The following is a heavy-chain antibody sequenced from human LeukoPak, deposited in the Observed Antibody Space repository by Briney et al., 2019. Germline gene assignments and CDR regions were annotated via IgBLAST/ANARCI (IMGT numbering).Heavy chain of an antibody. J-gene: IGHJ4*02. CDR1: GFTFSSYS. V-gene: IGHV3-21*01. Sequence: GGTLRLSCAASGFTFSSYSMNWVRQAPGKGLEWVLSISSSSSYIYYADSLKRRFTISRDNAKNSLYLQMNSLSAEDTAVYYCARKYCSSTSGPFDYWGQGTLVTVSS. CDR3: ARKYCSSTSGPFDY. D-gene: IGHD2-2*01. CDR2: ISSSSSYI.